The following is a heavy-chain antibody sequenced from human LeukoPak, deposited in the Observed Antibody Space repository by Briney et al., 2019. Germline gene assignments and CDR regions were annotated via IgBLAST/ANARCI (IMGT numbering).Heavy chain of an antibody. CDR1: GFTVSSNY. J-gene: IGHJ3*02. V-gene: IGHV3-53*04. Sequence: GGSLRLSCAASGFTVSSNYMSWVRQAPGKGLEWVSVIYTGGTAYYADSVKGRFSISRHNSNNTPYLQMNSLRVEDTAVYYCARDRGDSSGYYLDAFDIWGQGTMGTVSS. D-gene: IGHD3-22*01. CDR3: ARDRGDSSGYYLDAFDI. CDR2: IYTGGTA.